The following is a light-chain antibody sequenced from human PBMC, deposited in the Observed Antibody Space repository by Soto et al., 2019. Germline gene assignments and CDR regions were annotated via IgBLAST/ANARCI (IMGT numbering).Light chain of an antibody. CDR3: QQHNTFPPT. J-gene: IGKJ4*01. Sequence: DIQMTQSPSTLSASVGDRVTITCRASQSISSWLAWYQQKPGKAPNLLIYTASSLESGVPSRFSGSGSGTEFTLTISSLQPDDFAAYFCQQHNTFPPTFGGGTKVELK. CDR1: QSISSW. V-gene: IGKV1-5*03. CDR2: TAS.